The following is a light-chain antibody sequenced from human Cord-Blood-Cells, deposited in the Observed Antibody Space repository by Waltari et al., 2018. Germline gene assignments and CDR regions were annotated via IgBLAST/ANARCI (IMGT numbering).Light chain of an antibody. J-gene: IGLJ2*01. CDR3: CSYAGSSTVV. CDR1: RRDDGSATP. Sequence: QSALTQPASVSGSPGQSITSSCTGPRRDDGSATPVSWYQQHAGKAPKRMIYDGSNRPSGVSNRFAGSNSGNTACLTISGLQAEDEADYYCCSYAGSSTVVFGGGTKLTVL. V-gene: IGLV2-23*01. CDR2: DGS.